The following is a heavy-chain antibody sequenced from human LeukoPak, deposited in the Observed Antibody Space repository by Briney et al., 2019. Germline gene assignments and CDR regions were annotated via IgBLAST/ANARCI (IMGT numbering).Heavy chain of an antibody. D-gene: IGHD2-8*01. J-gene: IGHJ4*02. CDR1: GYTLTGYY. Sequence: GASVKVSCKASGYTLTGYYMHWVRQAPGQGLEWMGWINPNSGGTNYAQKFQGRVTMTRDTSISTAYMELSRLRSDDTAVYYCARDKRCTNGVCQFPWDRRGVVDYWGQGTLVTVSP. CDR2: INPNSGGT. CDR3: ARDKRCTNGVCQFPWDRRGVVDY. V-gene: IGHV1-2*02.